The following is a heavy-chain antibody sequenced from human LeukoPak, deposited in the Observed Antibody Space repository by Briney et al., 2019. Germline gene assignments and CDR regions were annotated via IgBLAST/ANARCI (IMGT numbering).Heavy chain of an antibody. CDR1: GFTFSSYN. CDR2: ITSSSTYI. CDR3: ARNGPVYYDILTGSPSYYYYMDV. V-gene: IGHV3-21*01. J-gene: IGHJ6*03. Sequence: GGSLRLSCAASGFTFSSYNMNWVRQAPGKGLEWVSSITSSSTYIYYADSVKGRFTISRDNAKNSLYLQMNGLRAEDTAVYYCARNGPVYYDILTGSPSYYYYMDVWGKGTTVTVSS. D-gene: IGHD3-9*01.